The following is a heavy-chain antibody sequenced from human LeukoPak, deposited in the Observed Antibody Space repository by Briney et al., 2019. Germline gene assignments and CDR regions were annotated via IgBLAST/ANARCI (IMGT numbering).Heavy chain of an antibody. CDR3: ARALATYYYDSSGYSYFDY. CDR1: GGSISSYY. V-gene: IGHV4-59*01. Sequence: TSETLSLTCTVSGGSISSYYWSWIRQPPGKGLEWIGYIYYSGSTNYNPSLKSRVTISVDTSKNQFSLKLSSVTAADTAVYYCARALATYYYDSSGYSYFDYWGQGALVTVSS. D-gene: IGHD3-22*01. CDR2: IYYSGST. J-gene: IGHJ4*02.